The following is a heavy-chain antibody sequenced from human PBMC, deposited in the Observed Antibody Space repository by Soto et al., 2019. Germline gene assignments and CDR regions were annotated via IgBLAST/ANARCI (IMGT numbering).Heavy chain of an antibody. D-gene: IGHD3-10*01. V-gene: IGHV3-21*01. CDR3: ARDPLWFGEIGYFDY. J-gene: IGHJ4*02. CDR2: IDSSSII. CDR1: GFTFSSHA. Sequence: EVQLVESGGGLVKPGGSLRLSCAASGFTFSSHAMNWVRQAPGKGLEWVSAIDSSSIIYYADSVKGRFTISRDNAKNSVYLQMSSLRAEDTAVYYCARDPLWFGEIGYFDYWGQGARVTVSS.